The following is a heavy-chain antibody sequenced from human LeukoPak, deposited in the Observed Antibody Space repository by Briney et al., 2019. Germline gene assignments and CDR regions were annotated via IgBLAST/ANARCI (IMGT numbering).Heavy chain of an antibody. CDR1: GYTFTSYA. D-gene: IGHD5-18*01. Sequence: ASVKVSCKASGYTFTSYAMHWVRQAPGQRLEWMGWINAGNGNTKYSQKFQGRVTITRDTSASTAYMELSSLRSEDTAVYYCAREGYSYGYRENAFDIWGQGTMVTVSS. CDR2: INAGNGNT. V-gene: IGHV1-3*01. J-gene: IGHJ3*02. CDR3: AREGYSYGYRENAFDI.